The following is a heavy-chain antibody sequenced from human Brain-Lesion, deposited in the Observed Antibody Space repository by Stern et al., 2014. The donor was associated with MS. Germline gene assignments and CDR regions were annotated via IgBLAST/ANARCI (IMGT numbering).Heavy chain of an antibody. CDR1: GFTFSSYW. J-gene: IGHJ6*04. D-gene: IGHD6-13*01. CDR2: IRQDGSEK. V-gene: IGHV3-7*01. Sequence: EVQLEESGGGLVQPGGSLRLSCAASGFTFSSYWMTWVRQAPGKGLEWVANIRQDGSEKYYVDSVKGRFTISRDNAKNSLYLQMNSLRAEDTAVYYCARGIARYYYYGMDVWGKGTTVTVSS. CDR3: ARGIARYYYYGMDV.